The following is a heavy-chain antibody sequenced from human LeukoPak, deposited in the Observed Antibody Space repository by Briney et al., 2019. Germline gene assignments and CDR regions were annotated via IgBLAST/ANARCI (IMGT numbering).Heavy chain of an antibody. J-gene: IGHJ3*02. Sequence: GASVKVSCKASGYTFTSYGISWVRQAPGQGLEWMGWINPNSGGTNYAEKFQGRVTMTRDTSISTAYMELSRLRSDDTAVYYCARGYCSSTSCYDAFDIWGQGTMVTVSS. CDR3: ARGYCSSTSCYDAFDI. CDR1: GYTFTSYG. CDR2: INPNSGGT. D-gene: IGHD2-2*01. V-gene: IGHV1-2*02.